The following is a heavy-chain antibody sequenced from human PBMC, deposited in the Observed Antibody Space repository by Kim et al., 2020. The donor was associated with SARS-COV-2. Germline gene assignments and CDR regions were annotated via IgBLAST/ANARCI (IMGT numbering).Heavy chain of an antibody. V-gene: IGHV3-64D*06. CDR2: ISGNGGNT. CDR1: GFTFSSYP. J-gene: IGHJ4*01. Sequence: GGSLRLSCSASGFTFSSYPMHWVRQAPGKGLEYLSSISGNGGNTHHADSVKGRFTISRDNSMNTLYLQMSGLRTEDTAVYYCVKDQNEYSYGFYFDYWG. CDR3: VKDQNEYSYGFYFDY. D-gene: IGHD5-18*01.